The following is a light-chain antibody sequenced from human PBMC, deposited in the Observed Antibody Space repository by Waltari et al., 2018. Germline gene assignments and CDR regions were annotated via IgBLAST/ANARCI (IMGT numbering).Light chain of an antibody. CDR1: SRDVGGYNY. V-gene: IGLV2-14*03. CDR2: IVN. J-gene: IGLJ3*02. Sequence: QSALTQPASVSGSPGQSITISCPCTSRDVGGYNYVTWYQQHPGKAPKLMIFIVNKLPSGVSNRCSGAKSGNTASLTISGLQAEDEAEYHCSSYTSTNTWMFGGGTKLTVL. CDR3: SSYTSTNTWM.